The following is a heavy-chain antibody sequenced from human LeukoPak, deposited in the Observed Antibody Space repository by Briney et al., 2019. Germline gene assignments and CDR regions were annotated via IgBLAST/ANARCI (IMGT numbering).Heavy chain of an antibody. CDR3: ARSLFRMYYYYMDV. Sequence: SETLSLTCTVSGGSISSGSYYWSWIRQPAGKGLEWLGRIYTSGGTNYNPSLKSRVTISVDTSKNQFSLKLSSVTAADTAVYYCARSLFRMYYYYMDVWGKGTTVTVSS. V-gene: IGHV4-61*02. CDR1: GGSISSGSYY. CDR2: IYTSGGT. D-gene: IGHD3-10*01. J-gene: IGHJ6*03.